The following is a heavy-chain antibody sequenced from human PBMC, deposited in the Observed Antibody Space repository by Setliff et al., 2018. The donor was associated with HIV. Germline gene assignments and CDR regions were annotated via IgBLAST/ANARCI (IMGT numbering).Heavy chain of an antibody. CDR3: ARENGWLFGWFDP. Sequence: SETLSLTCEVYGGSFSDYYYTWIRQSPGKGLEWIGEINHSANTMDNASLKGRVTLSVDASKNQFSLKLTSVTAADTAIYYCARENGWLFGWFDPWGQGTPVTVSS. CDR2: INHSANT. V-gene: IGHV4-34*09. CDR1: GGSFSDYY. D-gene: IGHD3-22*01. J-gene: IGHJ5*02.